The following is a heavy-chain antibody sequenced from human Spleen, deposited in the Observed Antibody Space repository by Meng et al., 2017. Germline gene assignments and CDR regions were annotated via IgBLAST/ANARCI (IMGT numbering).Heavy chain of an antibody. Sequence: QVQLVESGGGVVQPGRSLRLSCAASGFTFSTYAMHWVRQAPGKGLEWVAVIWYDGSNKYYTDSVKGRFTISRDNLKNTLYLQMNSLRAEDTAVYYCARGGGYYDSSGPDYWGQGTLVTVSS. V-gene: IGHV3-33*01. D-gene: IGHD3-22*01. CDR1: GFTFSTYA. CDR3: ARGGGYYDSSGPDY. CDR2: IWYDGSNK. J-gene: IGHJ4*02.